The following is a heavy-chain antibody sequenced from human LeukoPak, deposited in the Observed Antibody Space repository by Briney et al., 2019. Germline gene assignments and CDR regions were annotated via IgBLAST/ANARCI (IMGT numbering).Heavy chain of an antibody. Sequence: SQTLSLTCTVSGGSISSGSYYWSWIRQPAGKGLEWIGRIYTGGITNYNPSLKSRVTISLDTSKNQFSLRLTSVTAADTAVYYCARVLWSGYFGDAFDVWGQGTMVTVSS. CDR2: IYTGGIT. CDR3: ARVLWSGYFGDAFDV. D-gene: IGHD3-3*01. V-gene: IGHV4-61*02. CDR1: GGSISSGSYY. J-gene: IGHJ3*01.